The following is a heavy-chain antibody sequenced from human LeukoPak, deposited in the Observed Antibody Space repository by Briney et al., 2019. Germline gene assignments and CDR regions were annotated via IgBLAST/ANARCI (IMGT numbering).Heavy chain of an antibody. CDR1: GGTFSSYA. V-gene: IGHV1-69*04. J-gene: IGHJ4*02. CDR2: IIPILGIA. CDR3: ASAYGDYEMDY. D-gene: IGHD4-17*01. Sequence: ASVKVSCKSSGGTFSSYAISWVRQAPGQGLEWMGRIIPILGIANYAQKFQGRVTITADKSTSTAYMEPSSLRSEDTAVYYCASAYGDYEMDYWGQGTLVTVSS.